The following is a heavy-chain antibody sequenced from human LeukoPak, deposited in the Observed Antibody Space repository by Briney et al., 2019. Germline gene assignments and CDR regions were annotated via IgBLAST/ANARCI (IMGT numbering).Heavy chain of an antibody. J-gene: IGHJ4*02. D-gene: IGHD3-22*01. CDR1: GFTFTNHA. CDR3: AKTNGYYSD. CDR2: ISGSGDTT. Sequence: PGGSLRLSCEASGFTFTNHAMSWVRQAPGKGLEWVSSISGSGDTTNYADSVKGRFTISRDNSKNFLSLQVSSLRAEDTAVYYCAKTNGYYSDWGQGTLVTVSS. V-gene: IGHV3-23*01.